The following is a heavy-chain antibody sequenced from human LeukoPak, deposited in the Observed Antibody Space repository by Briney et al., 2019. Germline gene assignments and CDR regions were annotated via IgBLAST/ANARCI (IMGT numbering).Heavy chain of an antibody. CDR1: GYRFRNYA. J-gene: IGHJ3*02. D-gene: IGHD2-21*01. CDR3: ARDYCGSDCYAPDAFDI. CDR2: INTNTGNP. Sequence: GASVKVSCKASGYRFRNYAMNWVRQAPGQGLEWMGWINTNTGNPTYAQGFTGRFVFSLDTSVSTAYLQISSLKAEDTAVYYCARDYCGSDCYAPDAFDIWGQGTMVTVSS. V-gene: IGHV7-4-1*02.